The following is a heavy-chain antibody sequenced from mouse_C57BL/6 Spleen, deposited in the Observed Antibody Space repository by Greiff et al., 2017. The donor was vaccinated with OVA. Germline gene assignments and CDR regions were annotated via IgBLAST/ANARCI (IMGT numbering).Heavy chain of an antibody. CDR3: ARPDDYDDDGAWFAY. V-gene: IGHV5-17*01. CDR2: ISSGSSTI. J-gene: IGHJ3*01. CDR1: GFTFSDYG. Sequence: EVQLVESGGGLVKPGGSLKLSCAASGFTFSDYGMHWVRQAPEKGLEWVAYISSGSSTIYYADTVKGRFTISRDNAKNTLFLQMTSLRSEDTAMYYCARPDDYDDDGAWFAYWGQGTLVTVSA. D-gene: IGHD2-4*01.